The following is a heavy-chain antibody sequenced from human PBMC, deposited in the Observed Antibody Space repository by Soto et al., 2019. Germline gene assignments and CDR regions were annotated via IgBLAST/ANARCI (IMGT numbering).Heavy chain of an antibody. D-gene: IGHD3-22*01. Sequence: QVQLVQSGAEVKKPGASVKVSCKASGYTFITSGVSWVRQAPGQGLDWLGCISTYNGNTRYAERLQGRVTMTTDTTTNAAYMELRNLRYDDTAVYYCARGPTDYYDNSANYFLDYWGQGTLVTVSS. J-gene: IGHJ4*02. CDR1: GYTFITSG. CDR3: ARGPTDYYDNSANYFLDY. CDR2: ISTYNGNT. V-gene: IGHV1-18*01.